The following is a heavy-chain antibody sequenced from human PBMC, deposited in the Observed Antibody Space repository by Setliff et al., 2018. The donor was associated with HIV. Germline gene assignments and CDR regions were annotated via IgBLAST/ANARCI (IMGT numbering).Heavy chain of an antibody. CDR1: DDFITSYY. J-gene: IGHJ4*02. CDR2: INYIGTT. Sequence: SETLSLTCTVSDDFITSYYWSWIRQPPGKGLEWIGFINYIGTTNYNPSLKSRVTISLDTSKNQFSLRLNSVTAADSAVYYCARDSDYYDSSGRHIRLFDYWGQGTLVTVSS. CDR3: ARDSDYYDSSGRHIRLFDY. D-gene: IGHD3-22*01. V-gene: IGHV4-59*01.